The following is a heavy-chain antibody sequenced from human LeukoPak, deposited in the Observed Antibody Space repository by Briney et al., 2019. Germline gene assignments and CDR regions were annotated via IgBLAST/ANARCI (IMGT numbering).Heavy chain of an antibody. CDR2: IYHSGST. V-gene: IGHV4-4*02. CDR3: ASGYYYDSSGSEHFDY. D-gene: IGHD3-22*01. J-gene: IGHJ4*02. Sequence: SETLSLTCAVSGGSISSSNWWSWVRQPPGKGLEWIGEIYHSGSTNYNPSLKSRVTISVDKSKNQFSLKLSSVTAADTAVYYCASGYYYDSSGSEHFDYWGQGTLVTVSS. CDR1: GGSISSSNW.